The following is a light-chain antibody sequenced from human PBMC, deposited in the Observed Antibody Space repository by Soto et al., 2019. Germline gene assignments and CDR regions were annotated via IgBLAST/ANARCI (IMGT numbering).Light chain of an antibody. V-gene: IGLV2-14*01. CDR1: SSDVGTNNF. CDR3: SSYTISNTPDV. J-gene: IGLJ1*01. CDR2: EVN. Sequence: QSVLTQPASVSGSPGQSITISCTGTSSDVGTNNFVSWYQHHPGKAPKLMIFEVNNRPSGVSNRFSGSKSGNTASLTISRLQAEDEADYYCSSYTISNTPDVFGTGTKLTVL.